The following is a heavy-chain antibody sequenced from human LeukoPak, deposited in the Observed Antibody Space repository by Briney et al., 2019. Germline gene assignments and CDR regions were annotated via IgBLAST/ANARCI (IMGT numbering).Heavy chain of an antibody. CDR3: ARALGYSSGWYSDLDY. CDR2: ISSSGSTI. CDR1: GFTFSSYE. J-gene: IGHJ4*02. D-gene: IGHD6-19*01. V-gene: IGHV3-48*03. Sequence: GGSLRLSCAASGFTFSSYEMNWVRQAPGKGLEWVSYISSSGSTIYYADSVKGRFTISRDNAKNSLYLQMNSLRAEDTAVYYCARALGYSSGWYSDLDYWGQGTLVTVSS.